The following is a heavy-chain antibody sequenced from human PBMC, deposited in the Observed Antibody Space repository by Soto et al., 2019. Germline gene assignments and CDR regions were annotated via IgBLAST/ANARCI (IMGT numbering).Heavy chain of an antibody. V-gene: IGHV1-69*01. J-gene: IGHJ6*02. CDR1: GGTFSSYA. D-gene: IGHD6-19*01. Sequence: QVQLVQSGAEVKKPGSSVKVSCKASGGTFSSYAISWVRQAPGQGLEWMGGIIPIFGTANYAQKFQGRVTINADESTSTAYMELSSLRSEDTAVYYCASCIAVAGRDYYYYYGMDVWGQGTTVTVSS. CDR3: ASCIAVAGRDYYYYYGMDV. CDR2: IIPIFGTA.